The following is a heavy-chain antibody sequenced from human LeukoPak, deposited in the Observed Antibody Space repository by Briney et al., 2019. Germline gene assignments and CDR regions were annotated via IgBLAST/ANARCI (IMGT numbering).Heavy chain of an antibody. CDR2: IYYSGST. J-gene: IGHJ4*02. D-gene: IGHD2-15*01. V-gene: IGHV4-30-4*08. CDR1: GGSISSGDYY. CDR3: AREGNCGFVVVIATTRAYFDY. Sequence: SETLSLTCTVSGGSISSGDYYWSWIRQPPGKGLEWIGSIYYSGSTYYNPSLKSRVTISVDTSKNQFSLNLSSVTAADTAVYYCAREGNCGFVVVIATTRAYFDYWGQGTPVTVSS.